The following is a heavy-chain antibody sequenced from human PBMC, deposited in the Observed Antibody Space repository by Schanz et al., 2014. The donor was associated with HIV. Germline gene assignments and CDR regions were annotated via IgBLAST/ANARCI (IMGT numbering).Heavy chain of an antibody. V-gene: IGHV3-30*18. CDR3: AKDGSWEAFDAFDI. D-gene: IGHD1-26*01. CDR2: ISYDGSNK. J-gene: IGHJ3*02. CDR1: GFTFDDYA. Sequence: VQLLESGGGLVQPGGSLKLSCAASGFTFDDYAMHWVRQTPGKGLEWVAVISYDGSNKYYADSVKGRFTISRDNSKNTLYLQMNSLRAEDTAVYYCAKDGSWEAFDAFDIWGQGTMVTVSS.